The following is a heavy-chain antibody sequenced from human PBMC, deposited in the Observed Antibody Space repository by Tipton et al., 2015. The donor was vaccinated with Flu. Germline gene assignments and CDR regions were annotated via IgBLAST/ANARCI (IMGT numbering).Heavy chain of an antibody. J-gene: IGHJ6*02. CDR2: ISWNSGSI. CDR1: GFTFDDYA. D-gene: IGHD6-13*01. CDR3: AASRVYSSSWYPRAYYYGMDV. Sequence: SLRLSCAASGFTFDDYAMHWVRQAPGKGLEWVSGISWNSGSIGYADSVKGRFTISRDNAKNSLYLQMNSLRAEDTALYYCAASRVYSSSWYPRAYYYGMDVWGQGTTVTVSS. V-gene: IGHV3-9*01.